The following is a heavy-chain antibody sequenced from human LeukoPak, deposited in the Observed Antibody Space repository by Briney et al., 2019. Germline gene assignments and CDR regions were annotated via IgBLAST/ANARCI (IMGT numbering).Heavy chain of an antibody. J-gene: IGHJ4*02. CDR1: GFTFSSYE. V-gene: IGHV3-48*03. CDR2: INRSGNII. CDR3: ASVFDS. Sequence: GGSLRLSCAASGFTFSSYEVNWVRQAPGKGLEWVSYINRSGNIIYYADSVKGRFTISRDNAKNTVSLQMNSLSAEDTAVYYCASVFDSWGQGFLVTVSS.